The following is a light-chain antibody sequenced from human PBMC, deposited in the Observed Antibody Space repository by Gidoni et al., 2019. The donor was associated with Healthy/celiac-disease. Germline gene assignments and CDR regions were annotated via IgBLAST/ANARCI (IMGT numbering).Light chain of an antibody. CDR2: KAS. CDR3: QQYNSYPMYT. Sequence: DIQMTQSPSTLSASVGDRVTITCRARQRISTWWAVYQQKPGKAPMLLFYKASSLESGVPLRFSFSGSGTEFTLTISSLQLDDFAISDCQQYNSYPMYTFGPWTKLEIK. CDR1: QRISTW. J-gene: IGKJ2*01. V-gene: IGKV1-5*03.